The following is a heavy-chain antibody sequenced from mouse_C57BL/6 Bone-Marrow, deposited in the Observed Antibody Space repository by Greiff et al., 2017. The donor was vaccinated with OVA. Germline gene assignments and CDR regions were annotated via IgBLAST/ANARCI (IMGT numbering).Heavy chain of an antibody. CDR1: GFSLTSYG. CDR2: IWRGGST. D-gene: IGHD2-4*01. CDR3: AKSLYDYDDAMDY. Sequence: VQLQQSGPGLVQPSQSLSITCTVSGFSLTSYGVHWVRQSPGKGLEWLGVIWRGGSTDYNAAFMSRLSITKDNSKSQVFFKMNSLQADDTAIYYCAKSLYDYDDAMDYWGQGTSVTVSS. J-gene: IGHJ4*01. V-gene: IGHV2-5*01.